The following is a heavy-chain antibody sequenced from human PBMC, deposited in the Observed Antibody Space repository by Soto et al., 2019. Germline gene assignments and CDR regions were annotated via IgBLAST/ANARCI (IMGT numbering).Heavy chain of an antibody. J-gene: IGHJ4*02. CDR2: IYYSGST. CDR1: GGSISSGGYY. D-gene: IGHD6-19*01. V-gene: IGHV4-31*03. Sequence: SETLSLTCTVSGGSISSGGYYWSWIRQHPGKGLEWIGYIYYSGSTYYNPSLKSRVTISVNTSKNQFSLKLSSVTAADTAVYYCAREPSQMEGSGWNFDYWGQGTLVTVSS. CDR3: AREPSQMEGSGWNFDY.